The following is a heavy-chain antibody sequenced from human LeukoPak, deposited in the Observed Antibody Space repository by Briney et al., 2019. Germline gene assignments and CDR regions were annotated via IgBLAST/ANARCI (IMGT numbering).Heavy chain of an antibody. CDR3: ARDSPVAEAHFDY. CDR2: IIAYNGIT. V-gene: IGHV1-18*01. Sequence: ASVKVSCKASGYTFTSYGISWVRQAPGQGLEWMGWIIAYNGITNYAQKLQGRVTMTTDTSTSTAYMELRSLRSDDTAVYSCARDSPVAEAHFDYWGQGILVTVSA. D-gene: IGHD6-19*01. CDR1: GYTFTSYG. J-gene: IGHJ4*02.